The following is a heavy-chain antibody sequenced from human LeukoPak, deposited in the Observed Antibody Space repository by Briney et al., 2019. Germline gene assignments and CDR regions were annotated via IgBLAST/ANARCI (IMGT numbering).Heavy chain of an antibody. D-gene: IGHD3-22*01. CDR3: ARSDYYDSSGYSDAFDI. CDR1: GYTFTSYY. V-gene: IGHV1-46*01. J-gene: IGHJ3*02. CDR2: INPSGGST. Sequence: GASVKVSCKASGYTFTSYYMHWVRQAPGQGLEWMGIINPSGGSTSYAQKFQGRVTMTRDMSTSTVYMELSSLRSEDTAVYYCARSDYYDSSGYSDAFDIWGQGTMVTVSS.